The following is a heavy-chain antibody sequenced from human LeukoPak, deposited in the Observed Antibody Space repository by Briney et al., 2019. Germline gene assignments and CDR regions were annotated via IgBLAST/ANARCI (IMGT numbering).Heavy chain of an antibody. D-gene: IGHD2-2*01. CDR1: GFIFSDYY. J-gene: IGHJ4*02. Sequence: PGGSLRLSCAASGFIFSDYYMSWIRQAPWKGLEWVSYISSSGSTIYYADSVKGRFTISRDNAKNTLHLQMNSLRAEDTAVYYCARDLKTYQLLTRLFDYWGQGTLVTVSS. V-gene: IGHV3-11*04. CDR2: ISSSGSTI. CDR3: ARDLKTYQLLTRLFDY.